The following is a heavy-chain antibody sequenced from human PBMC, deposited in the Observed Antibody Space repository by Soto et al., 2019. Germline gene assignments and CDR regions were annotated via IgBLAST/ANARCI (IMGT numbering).Heavy chain of an antibody. CDR1: GFTFSSYA. CDR2: ISGSGGRT. V-gene: IGHV3-23*01. D-gene: IGHD1-1*01. J-gene: IGHJ6*02. CDR3: AKQQGPGTPYYYAMDV. Sequence: GGSLRLSCAASGFTFSSYAMSWVRQAPGKGLEWVSAISGSGGRTYYADSVKGRFTISRDNSKNTLYLQMNYLSAEDTAVYYCAKQQGPGTPYYYAMDVWGQGTTVTVSS.